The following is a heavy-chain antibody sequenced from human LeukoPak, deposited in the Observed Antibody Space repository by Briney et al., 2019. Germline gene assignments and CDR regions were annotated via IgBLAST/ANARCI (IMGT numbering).Heavy chain of an antibody. D-gene: IGHD1-26*01. CDR1: GFTFSSYD. V-gene: IGHV3-23*01. J-gene: IGHJ2*01. CDR3: AKGNWGERLDWYFDL. Sequence: GGSLRLSCAASGFTFSSYDMSWVRQAPGSGLEWVSGITGSGGSTYYADSVKGRFTISRDNSKNTLYLQMNCLRAEDTAVYYCAKGNWGERLDWYFDLWGRGTLVTVSS. CDR2: ITGSGGST.